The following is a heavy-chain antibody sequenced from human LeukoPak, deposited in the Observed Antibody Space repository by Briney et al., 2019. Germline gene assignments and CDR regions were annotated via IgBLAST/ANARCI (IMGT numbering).Heavy chain of an antibody. CDR3: ARGGDIVVVPAAAFDY. CDR1: GGSISSSSYY. CDR2: IYYSGST. J-gene: IGHJ4*02. V-gene: IGHV4-39*07. Sequence: SETLSLTCTVSGGSISSSSYYWGWIRQPPGKGLEWIGSIYYSGSTYYNPSLKSRVTISVDRSKNQFSLKLSSVTAADTAVYYCARGGDIVVVPAAAFDYWGQGTLVTVSS. D-gene: IGHD2-2*01.